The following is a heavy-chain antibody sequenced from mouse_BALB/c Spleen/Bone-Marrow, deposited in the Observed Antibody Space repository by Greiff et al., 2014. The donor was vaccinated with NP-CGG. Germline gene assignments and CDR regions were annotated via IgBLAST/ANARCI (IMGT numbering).Heavy chain of an antibody. J-gene: IGHJ2*01. D-gene: IGHD1-2*01. V-gene: IGHV14-3*02. Sequence: VQLQQSGAELVKPGASVKLSCTASGYNIKDTYMHWVKQRPEQGLEWIGRIDPANGNTKYDPKFQGKATITADTSSNTAYLQLSSLTSEDTAVYYCARYYYGYYFDYWGQGTTLTVSS. CDR3: ARYYYGYYFDY. CDR1: GYNIKDTY. CDR2: IDPANGNT.